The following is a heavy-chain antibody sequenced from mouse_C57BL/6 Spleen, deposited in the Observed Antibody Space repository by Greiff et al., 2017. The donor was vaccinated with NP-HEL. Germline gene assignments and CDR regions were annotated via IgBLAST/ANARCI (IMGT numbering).Heavy chain of an antibody. J-gene: IGHJ2*01. Sequence: ESGPGLVKPSQFLSLTCSVTGYSITSGYYWNWIRQFPGNKLEWMGYISYDGSNNYNPSLKNRISITRDTSKNQFFLKLNSVTTEDTATYYCAREWLLHFYFDYWGQGTTLTVSS. CDR2: ISYDGSN. CDR3: AREWLLHFYFDY. D-gene: IGHD2-3*01. CDR1: GYSITSGYY. V-gene: IGHV3-6*01.